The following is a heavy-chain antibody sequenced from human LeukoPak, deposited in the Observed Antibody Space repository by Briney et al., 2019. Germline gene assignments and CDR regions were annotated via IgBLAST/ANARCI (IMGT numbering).Heavy chain of an antibody. CDR1: GGSISSGGYS. Sequence: PSETLSLTCTVSGGSISSGGYSWSWIRQPPGKGLEWIGYIYHSGSTYYNPSLKSRVTISVDRSKNQFSLKLSSVTAADTAVYYCARVMYLAADHWGQGTLVTVSS. J-gene: IGHJ5*02. V-gene: IGHV4-30-2*01. CDR2: IYHSGST. D-gene: IGHD2-8*01. CDR3: ARVMYLAADH.